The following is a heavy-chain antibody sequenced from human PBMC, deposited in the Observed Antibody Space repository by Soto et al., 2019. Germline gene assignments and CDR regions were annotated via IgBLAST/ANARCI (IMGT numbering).Heavy chain of an antibody. CDR1: GGSISSGDYY. Sequence: SETLSLTCTVSGGSISSGDYYWSWIRQPPGKGLEWIGYIYYSGSTYYNPSLKSRVTISVDTSKNQFSLKLSSVTAADTAVYYCARAGTYCTNGVCYGMDVWGQGTTVTVSS. CDR3: ARAGTYCTNGVCYGMDV. J-gene: IGHJ6*02. V-gene: IGHV4-30-4*01. D-gene: IGHD2-8*01. CDR2: IYYSGST.